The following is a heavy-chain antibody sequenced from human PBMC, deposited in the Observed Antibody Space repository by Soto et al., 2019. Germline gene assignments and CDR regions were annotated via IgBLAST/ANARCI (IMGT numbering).Heavy chain of an antibody. CDR1: GGSISSYY. V-gene: IGHV4-59*01. Sequence: SETLSLTCTVSGGSISSYYWSWIRQPPGKGLEWIGYIYFRGTTNYNPSLKSRVTMSADTSKNQFSLKLSSVTAADTAVYYCARGGYNWNDVTDYWGQGTLVTVSS. D-gene: IGHD1-20*01. J-gene: IGHJ4*02. CDR2: IYFRGTT. CDR3: ARGGYNWNDVTDY.